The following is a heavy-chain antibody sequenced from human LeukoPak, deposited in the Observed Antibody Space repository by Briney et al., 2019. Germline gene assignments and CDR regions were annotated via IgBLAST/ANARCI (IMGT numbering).Heavy chain of an antibody. Sequence: GGSLRLSCAASGFSFSSYSMNWVRQAPGKGLEWVSCISSGSSYIYEADSVKGRFPISRDNAKNSLYLQMNSLRAEDTAVYYCARGRYNWRGEGENWFDPWGQGTLVSVSS. V-gene: IGHV3-21*01. J-gene: IGHJ5*02. CDR2: ISSGSSYI. CDR3: ARGRYNWRGEGENWFDP. D-gene: IGHD1-20*01. CDR1: GFSFSSYS.